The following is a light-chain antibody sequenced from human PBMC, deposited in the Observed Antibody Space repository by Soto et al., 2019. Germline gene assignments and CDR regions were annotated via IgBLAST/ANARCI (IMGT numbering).Light chain of an antibody. J-gene: IGLJ1*01. CDR3: FSYTSSGTYV. CDR1: SSDVGNYKY. Sequence: QSALTQPASVSGSPGQSITISCTGTSSDVGNYKYVSWYQQHPGKAPKLMIYEVSNRTSGVSNRFSGSKSVNTASLTISGLQAADETDYYCFSYTSSGTYVFGTGTKLTV. V-gene: IGLV2-14*01. CDR2: EVS.